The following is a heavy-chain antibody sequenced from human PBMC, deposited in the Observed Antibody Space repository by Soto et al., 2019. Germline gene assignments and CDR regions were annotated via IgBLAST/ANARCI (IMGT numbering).Heavy chain of an antibody. CDR1: GGSINSRSYY. V-gene: IGHV4-39*01. CDR3: ARQRTSVVTQAYFDD. Sequence: PSETLSLTCTVSGGSINSRSYYWGWIRQSPGKGLEWIGGIYYSGSTYYNPSLKSRVAMSVDTSKNQFSLKLRSVSAADTAVYYCARQRTSVVTQAYFDDWGQGRLVTVSS. CDR2: IYYSGST. J-gene: IGHJ4*02. D-gene: IGHD2-21*02.